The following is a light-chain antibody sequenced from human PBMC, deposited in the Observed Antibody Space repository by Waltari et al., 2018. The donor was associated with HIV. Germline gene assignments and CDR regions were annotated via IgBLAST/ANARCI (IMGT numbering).Light chain of an antibody. V-gene: IGLV1-47*01. Sequence: SVLTQPPSASGTPGQRVTISCSGSTSNIGSNSVFWYQHLPGTAPKLLIHRNNQRPAGGPDLCSGSTSGTSSSLAISGLRSEDEAGYYCVVWDDTLRGVIFGGGTKVAVL. J-gene: IGLJ2*01. CDR2: RNN. CDR1: TSNIGSNS. CDR3: VVWDDTLRGVI.